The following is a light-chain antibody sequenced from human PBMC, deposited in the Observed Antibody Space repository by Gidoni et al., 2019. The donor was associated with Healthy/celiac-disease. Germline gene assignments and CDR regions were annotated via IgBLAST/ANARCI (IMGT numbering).Light chain of an antibody. CDR2: GAS. Sequence: DIVLPQSTGTLSLSPGERATLSCRASQSVSSSYLAWYQQKPGQAPRLLIYGASSRATGIPDRFSGSGSGTDFTLTISRLEPEDFAVYYCQQYGSSLITFGQGTRLEIK. CDR1: QSVSSSY. J-gene: IGKJ5*01. V-gene: IGKV3-20*01. CDR3: QQYGSSLIT.